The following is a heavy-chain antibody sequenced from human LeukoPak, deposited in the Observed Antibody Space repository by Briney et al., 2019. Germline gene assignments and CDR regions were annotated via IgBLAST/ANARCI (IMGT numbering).Heavy chain of an antibody. V-gene: IGHV1-8*01. J-gene: IGHJ4*02. D-gene: IGHD1-26*01. CDR3: TRGSLSGSSRDY. CDR1: GYTFTGYD. Sequence: ASVRVSCKASGYTFTGYDINWVRQAPGQGLEWMGWMNPDTGDTGYAQTFQGGVTMTRNTSIDTAYMELSGLRSEDSAVYYCTRGSLSGSSRDYWGQGTLVTVSS. CDR2: MNPDTGDT.